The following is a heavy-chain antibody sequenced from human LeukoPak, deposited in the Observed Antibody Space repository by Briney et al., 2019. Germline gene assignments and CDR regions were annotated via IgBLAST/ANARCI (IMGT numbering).Heavy chain of an antibody. CDR3: ARNLPHDY. CDR2: INQDGSEK. CDR1: GFTFTTYW. J-gene: IGHJ4*02. Sequence: GGSLRLSWAAAGFTFTTYWMSWVRQAPGKGLEWVADINQDGSEKYYVDSVKGRFTIFRDNAKISLYLLMNSLRAEDTAVYYCARNLPHDYWGQGTLVTVSS. V-gene: IGHV3-7*01.